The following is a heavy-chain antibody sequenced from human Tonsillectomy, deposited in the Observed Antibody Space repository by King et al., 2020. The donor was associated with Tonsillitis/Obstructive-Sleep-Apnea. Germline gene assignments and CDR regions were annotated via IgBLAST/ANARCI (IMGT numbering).Heavy chain of an antibody. J-gene: IGHJ4*02. CDR3: ARHRGSIFGVVTLREFDY. D-gene: IGHD3-3*01. Sequence: LQLQESGPGLVKPSETLSLTCTVSGGSISSSSYYWGWIRQPPGKGLEWIGSIYYSGSTYYNPSLKSRVTISVDTSKNQFSLKLSSVTAADPAVYYCARHRGSIFGVVTLREFDYWGQGTLVTVSS. V-gene: IGHV4-39*01. CDR2: IYYSGST. CDR1: GGSISSSSYY.